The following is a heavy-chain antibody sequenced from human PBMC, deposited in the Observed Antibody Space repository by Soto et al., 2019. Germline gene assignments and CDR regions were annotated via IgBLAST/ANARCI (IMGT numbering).Heavy chain of an antibody. J-gene: IGHJ3*02. CDR3: ARDRPNSSGWYGLAFDI. CDR2: IYYSGST. CDR1: GGSISSGGYY. V-gene: IGHV4-31*03. D-gene: IGHD6-19*01. Sequence: SETLSLTCTVSGGSISSGGYYWSWIRQHPGKGLEWIGYIYYSGSTYYNPSLKSRVTISVDTSKNQFSLKLSSVTATDTAVYYCARDRPNSSGWYGLAFDIWGQGTMVTVSS.